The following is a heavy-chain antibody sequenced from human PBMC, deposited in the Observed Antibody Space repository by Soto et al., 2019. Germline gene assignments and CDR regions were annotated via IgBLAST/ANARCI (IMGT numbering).Heavy chain of an antibody. J-gene: IGHJ6*02. Sequence: PGESLKISCKGSGYSFTSYWIGWVRQMPGKGLEWMGIIYPGDSDTRYSPSFQGQVTISADKSISTAYLQWSSLKASDTAMYYCARAVTPNYYYYGMDVWGQGTTVTVSS. CDR1: GYSFTSYW. CDR2: IYPGDSDT. CDR3: ARAVTPNYYYYGMDV. V-gene: IGHV5-51*01. D-gene: IGHD5-18*01.